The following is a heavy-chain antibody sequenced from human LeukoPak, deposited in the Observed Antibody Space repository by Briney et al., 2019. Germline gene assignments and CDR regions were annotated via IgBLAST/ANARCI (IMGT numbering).Heavy chain of an antibody. CDR2: ITSTTTYT. J-gene: IGHJ3*01. V-gene: IGHV3-11*06. CDR1: GFIFSDYY. D-gene: IGHD1-1*01. Sequence: GGSLRLSCAASGFIFSDYYMSWVRQAPGKGLEWVSSITSTTTYTYYADSVKGRFTISRDNAKNSLFLQMNSLRAEDTAVYYCVRCTFVLHKRCSAFDVWGQGTMVTVSA. CDR3: VRCTFVLHKRCSAFDV.